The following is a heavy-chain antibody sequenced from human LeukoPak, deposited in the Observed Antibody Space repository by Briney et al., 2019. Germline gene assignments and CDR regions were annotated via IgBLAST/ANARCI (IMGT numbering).Heavy chain of an antibody. D-gene: IGHD6-6*01. CDR1: GFTFSTYW. CDR3: ARVRSDYSSSSPPDY. J-gene: IGHJ4*02. V-gene: IGHV3-74*01. Sequence: PSGGSLRLSCAASGFTFSTYWMHWVRQAPGKGLVWVSRIDNGGSTTLYADSVRGRFIISRDNAKNTLYLQMNSLRPEDTAIYYCARVRSDYSSSSPPDYWGQGTPVTVSS. CDR2: IDNGGSTT.